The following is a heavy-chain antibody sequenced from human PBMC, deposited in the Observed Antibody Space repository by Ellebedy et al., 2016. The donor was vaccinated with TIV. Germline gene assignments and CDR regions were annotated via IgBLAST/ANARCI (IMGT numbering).Heavy chain of an antibody. CDR3: ARDDYYGSGTDY. Sequence: GESLNISCAASGFTFSDYPMHWVRPAPGKGLEWVAVIAYDGYAEYSADSAKGRFTTSTDNSKNTLYLQMINLRREDTAVYFCARDDYYGSGTDYWGHGTLVTVSS. J-gene: IGHJ4*01. CDR2: IAYDGYAE. CDR1: GFTFSDYP. D-gene: IGHD3-10*01. V-gene: IGHV3-30*04.